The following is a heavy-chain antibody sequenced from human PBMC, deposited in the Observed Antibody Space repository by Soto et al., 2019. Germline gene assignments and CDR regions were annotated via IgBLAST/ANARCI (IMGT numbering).Heavy chain of an antibody. V-gene: IGHV4-59*01. J-gene: IGHJ4*02. CDR3: ARWDRADGGYYYLY. CDR1: GGSISSYY. CDR2: IYYSGST. D-gene: IGHD3-22*01. Sequence: KPSETLSLTCTVSGGSISSYYWSWIRQPPGKGLEWIGYIYYSGSTNYNPSLKSRVTISVDTSKNQFSLKLSSVTAADTAVYYCARWDRADGGYYYLYWGQGTLVTAPQ.